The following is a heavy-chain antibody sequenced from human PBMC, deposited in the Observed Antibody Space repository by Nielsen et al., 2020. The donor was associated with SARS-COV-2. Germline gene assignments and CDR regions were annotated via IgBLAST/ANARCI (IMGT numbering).Heavy chain of an antibody. CDR3: VRATIFGVAFIDR. Sequence: SETLSLTCTVSGGSVNSGSFYWSWIRQPPGKGLEWVGYVYYSGATNYSPSLSSRLTMSVDTSRNQFSLRLTSVTAADTAVYYCVRATIFGVAFIDRWGQGALVTVSS. CDR1: GGSVNSGSFY. D-gene: IGHD3-3*01. V-gene: IGHV4-61*01. J-gene: IGHJ5*02. CDR2: VYYSGAT.